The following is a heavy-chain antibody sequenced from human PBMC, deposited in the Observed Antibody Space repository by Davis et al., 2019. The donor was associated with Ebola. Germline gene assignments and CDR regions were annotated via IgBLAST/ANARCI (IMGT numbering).Heavy chain of an antibody. CDR3: ARAQLPAFLAAFDI. CDR1: GYTFTSYY. J-gene: IGHJ3*02. V-gene: IGHV1-46*01. Sequence: ASVKVSCKASGYTFTSYYMHWVRQAPGQGLEWMGIINPSGGSTSYAQKFQGRVTITADESTSTVYMELSSLRSEDTAVYYCARAQLPAFLAAFDIWGQGTMVTVSS. CDR2: INPSGGST. D-gene: IGHD5-24*01.